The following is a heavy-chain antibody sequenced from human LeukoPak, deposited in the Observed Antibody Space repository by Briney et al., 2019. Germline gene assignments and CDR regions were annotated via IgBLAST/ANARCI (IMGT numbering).Heavy chain of an antibody. J-gene: IGHJ4*02. CDR3: AREATVVAVGTAGINFDY. V-gene: IGHV1-2*02. D-gene: IGHD6-13*01. Sequence: ASVKVSCKASGYTFTGHYMHWVRRAPGQGGEGMGWINPNNGGTHYAQNFQGRVTMTRDTSINTAFMELSRLKSDDTAIYYCAREATVVAVGTAGINFDYWGQGTLVTVSS. CDR1: GYTFTGHY. CDR2: INPNNGGT.